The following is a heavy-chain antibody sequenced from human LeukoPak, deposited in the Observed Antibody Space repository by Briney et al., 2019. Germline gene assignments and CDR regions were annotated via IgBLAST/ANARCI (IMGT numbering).Heavy chain of an antibody. D-gene: IGHD3-10*01. CDR3: ARAVGCCSSTSCKRYYYGSGSYYDY. J-gene: IGHJ4*02. CDR2: IYYSGST. CDR1: GGSISSSSYH. Sequence: SETLSLTCTVSGGSISSSSYHWGWIRQPPGKGLEWIGSIYYSGSTYYNPSLKSRVTISVDTSKNQFSLKLSSVTAADTAVYYCARAVGCCSSTSCKRYYYGSGSYYDYWGQGTLVTVSS. V-gene: IGHV4-39*07.